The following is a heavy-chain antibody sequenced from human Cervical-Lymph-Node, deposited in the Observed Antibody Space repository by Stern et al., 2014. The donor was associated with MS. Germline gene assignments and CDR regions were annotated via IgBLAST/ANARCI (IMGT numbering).Heavy chain of an antibody. Sequence: EVQLVQSGGDLVQPGGSLRLSCEVSGFTLSDHYMDWVRQGPGKGLEWVGRISNRVNGETTEYAASVKGRFTISRNESETSLYLQMNSLKTEDTAVYYCALLPRIWGQGTLVTVSS. CDR3: ALLPRI. J-gene: IGHJ3*02. V-gene: IGHV3-72*01. CDR1: GFTLSDHY. CDR2: ISNRVNGETT.